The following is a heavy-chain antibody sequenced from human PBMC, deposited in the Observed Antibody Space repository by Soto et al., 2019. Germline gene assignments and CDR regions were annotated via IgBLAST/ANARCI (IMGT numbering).Heavy chain of an antibody. CDR1: GFTFSTYA. CDR2: IGGDGRST. J-gene: IGHJ6*02. CDR3: VKDHGDYTQYYYYYYGLDV. D-gene: IGHD4-17*01. V-gene: IGHV3-64D*06. Sequence: LGGSLRLSCSASGFTFSTYAMHWVRQAPGKGLEYVSGIGGDGRSTNYADSVKGRFTISRDNSKTSLYLQMSSLRPEDTAVYFCVKDHGDYTQYYYYYYGLDVWGQGTTVTVSS.